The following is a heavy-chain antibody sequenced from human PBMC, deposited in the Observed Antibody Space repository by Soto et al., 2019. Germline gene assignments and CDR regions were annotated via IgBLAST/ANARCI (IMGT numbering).Heavy chain of an antibody. J-gene: IGHJ4*02. CDR2: IYYSGST. V-gene: IGHV4-39*01. CDR1: GGSISSSSYY. Sequence: PSETLSLTCTVSGGSISSSSYYWGWIRQPPGKGLEWIGSIYYSGSTYYNPSLKSRVTISVDTSKNQFSLKLSSVTAADTAVYYCARSQWPGKQLVGLVFFDYRGQGTLVTVSS. CDR3: ARSQWPGKQLVGLVFFDY. D-gene: IGHD6-6*01.